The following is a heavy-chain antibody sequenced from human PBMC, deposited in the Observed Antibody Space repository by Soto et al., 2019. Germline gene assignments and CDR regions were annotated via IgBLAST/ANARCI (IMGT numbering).Heavy chain of an antibody. CDR2: IIPIFGTA. V-gene: IGHV1-69*13. D-gene: IGHD1-26*01. CDR3: ARDRAPSGSYYYYYGMDV. Sequence: ASVKVSCKASGGTFSSYAISWVRQAPGQGLEWMGGIIPIFGTANYAQKFQGRVTITADESTSTAYMELSSLRSEDTAVYYCARDRAPSGSYYYYYGMDVWGQGTTVTVSS. J-gene: IGHJ6*02. CDR1: GGTFSSYA.